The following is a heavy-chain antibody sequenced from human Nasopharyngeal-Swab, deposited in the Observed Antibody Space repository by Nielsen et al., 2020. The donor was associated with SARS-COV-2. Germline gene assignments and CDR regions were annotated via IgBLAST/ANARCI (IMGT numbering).Heavy chain of an antibody. V-gene: IGHV4-34*01. CDR3: ARGRKLDYDILTGYYGGAFDI. CDR2: INHSGST. J-gene: IGHJ3*02. Sequence: WIRQPPGKGLEWIGEINHSGSTNANPALKRRVYISVDTSKNQFTLKLSSVTVADTAVYYCARGRKLDYDILTGYYGGAFDIWGQGTMVTVSS. D-gene: IGHD3-9*01.